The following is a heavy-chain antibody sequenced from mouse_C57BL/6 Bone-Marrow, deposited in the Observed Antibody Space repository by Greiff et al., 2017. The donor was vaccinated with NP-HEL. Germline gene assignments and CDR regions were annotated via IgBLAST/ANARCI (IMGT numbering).Heavy chain of an antibody. CDR2: IYPGSGST. V-gene: IGHV1-55*01. J-gene: IGHJ2*01. CDR1: GYTFTSYW. CDR3: AREGAQATTFDY. D-gene: IGHD3-2*02. Sequence: QVQLQQPGAELVKPGASVKMSCKASGYTFTSYWITWVKQRPGQGLEWIGDIYPGSGSTNYNEKFKSKATLTVDTSSSTAYMQLSSLTSEDSAVDYWAREGAQATTFDYWGQGTTLTVSS.